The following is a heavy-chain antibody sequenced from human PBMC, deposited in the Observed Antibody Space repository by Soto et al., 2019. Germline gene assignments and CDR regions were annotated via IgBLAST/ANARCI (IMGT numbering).Heavy chain of an antibody. CDR3: AKGSPYSGTYFHP. Sequence: DVQLLESGGGLVQPGGSLRLSCSASGFTLSNYAMSWVRRIPGKGLEWVSAISGSGGSTNYEDSVKGRFTISRDNSKSTLYLHMHSLSVDDTAVYYCAKGSPYSGTYFHPWGQGTLVTVSS. CDR2: ISGSGGST. V-gene: IGHV3-23*01. J-gene: IGHJ5*02. D-gene: IGHD1-26*01. CDR1: GFTLSNYA.